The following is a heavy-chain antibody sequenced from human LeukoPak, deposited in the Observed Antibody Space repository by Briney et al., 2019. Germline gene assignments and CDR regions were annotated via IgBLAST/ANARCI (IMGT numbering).Heavy chain of an antibody. D-gene: IGHD2-2*01. CDR3: ASGSIVVVPAAPGDYYYYGMDV. V-gene: IGHV4-34*01. Sequence: KASETLSLTCAVYGGSFSGYYWSWIRQPPGKGLEWIGEINHSGSTNYNPSLKSRVTISADTSKNQFSLKLSSVTAADTAVYYCASGSIVVVPAAPGDYYYYGMDVWGQGTTVTVSS. J-gene: IGHJ6*02. CDR1: GGSFSGYY. CDR2: INHSGST.